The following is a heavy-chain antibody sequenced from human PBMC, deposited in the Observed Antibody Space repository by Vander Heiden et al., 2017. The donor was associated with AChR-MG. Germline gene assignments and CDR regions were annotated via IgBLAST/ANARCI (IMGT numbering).Heavy chain of an antibody. CDR3: ARIPPRRYCSSTSCYKGGFDY. Sequence: QVQLVQSGAEVKKPGASVKVSCKASGYTFTGYYMHCVRQAPGQGLEWMGWINPNSGGTNYAQKFQGRVTMTRDTSISTAYMELSRLRSDDTAVYYCARIPPRRYCSSTSCYKGGFDYWGQGTLVTVSS. D-gene: IGHD2-2*01. V-gene: IGHV1-2*02. CDR2: INPNSGGT. J-gene: IGHJ4*02. CDR1: GYTFTGYY.